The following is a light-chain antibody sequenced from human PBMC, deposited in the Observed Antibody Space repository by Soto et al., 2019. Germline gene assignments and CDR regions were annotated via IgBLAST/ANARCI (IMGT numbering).Light chain of an antibody. V-gene: IGKV1-17*01. J-gene: IGKJ4*01. CDR2: VAS. CDR1: QGMRND. Sequence: DIQMTQSPSSLSASVGDRVTITCRASQGMRNDLAWYQEKPGKAPKRLIYVASRLQSGVPSRFSGSGSGTEFTLTISSLQPEDSATYYCLQQNSYPLTFGGGTKVEIK. CDR3: LQQNSYPLT.